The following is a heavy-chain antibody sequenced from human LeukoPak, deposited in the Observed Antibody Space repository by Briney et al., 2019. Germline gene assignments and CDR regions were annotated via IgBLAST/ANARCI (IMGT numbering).Heavy chain of an antibody. D-gene: IGHD3-10*01. CDR1: GITFSSYG. CDR3: AKDVNIITLIRGAPPGVFDP. Sequence: GGSLRLSCAVSGITFSSYGMHWVRQAPGKGLEWVAVVSYDGKNKYYGDSVKGRFTVSRDNSKSTMYLQMNSLRVEDTAVYYCAKDVNIITLIRGAPPGVFDPWGQGTLVTVSS. CDR2: VSYDGKNK. J-gene: IGHJ5*02. V-gene: IGHV3-30*18.